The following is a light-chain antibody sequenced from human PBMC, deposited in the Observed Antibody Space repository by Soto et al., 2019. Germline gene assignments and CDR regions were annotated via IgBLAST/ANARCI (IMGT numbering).Light chain of an antibody. CDR1: SSDVGGYNY. V-gene: IGLV2-8*01. J-gene: IGLJ1*01. CDR3: SSYAGSNKV. Sequence: QSVLTQPLSASGSPGQSVTISCTGTSSDVGGYNYVSWYQQHPGKAPKLMIYEVSKRPSGVPDRFSGSKSGNTASLTVSGLQAEDEADYYCSSYAGSNKVFGTGTKLTVL. CDR2: EVS.